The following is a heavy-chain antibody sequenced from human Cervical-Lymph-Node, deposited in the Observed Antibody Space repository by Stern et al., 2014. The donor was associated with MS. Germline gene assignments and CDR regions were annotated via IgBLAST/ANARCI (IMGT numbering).Heavy chain of an antibody. CDR1: GYTFISYD. CDR2: MNPNNANT. V-gene: IGHV1-8*01. Sequence: VQLVESGSQVRKPGASVKVSCQASGYTFISYDIFWVRQATGQGLEWMGWMNPNNANTGHAQKFQGRGTMTRNISLSTAYMELSSLRSDDTAVYYCVRGGFSYGYGLDAWGQGTAVIVSS. D-gene: IGHD5-18*01. CDR3: VRGGFSYGYGLDA. J-gene: IGHJ6*02.